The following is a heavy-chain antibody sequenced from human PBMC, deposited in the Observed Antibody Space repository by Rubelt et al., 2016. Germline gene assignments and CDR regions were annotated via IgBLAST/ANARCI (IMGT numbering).Heavy chain of an antibody. CDR2: INQDGNHK. D-gene: IGHD6-19*01. J-gene: IGHJ4*02. CDR1: GLNFKNAW. V-gene: IGHV3-7*03. Sequence: EVQLVESGGGLVQPGGSLRLSCAASGLNFKNAWMHWVRQAPGKGPEWVAHINQDGNHKQYANSVRGRFTISRDNAMNSAYLQMNSLGAEDTAIYYCATGSGWLIDYWGQGTLVAVSS. CDR3: ATGSGWLIDY.